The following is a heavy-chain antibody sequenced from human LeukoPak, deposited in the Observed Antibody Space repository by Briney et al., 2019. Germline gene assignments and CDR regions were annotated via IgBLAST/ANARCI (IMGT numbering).Heavy chain of an antibody. CDR2: IYYRGST. CDR3: ARDSRRWGDYYDSSGYYPRGFDP. V-gene: IGHV4-30-4*01. J-gene: IGHJ5*02. Sequence: SETLSLTCTVSGGSISSYYWSWIRQPPGKGLEWIGYIYYRGSTYYNPSLKSRVTISVDTSKNQFSLKLSSVTAADTAVYYCARDSRRWGDYYDSSGYYPRGFDPWGQGTLVTVSS. D-gene: IGHD3-22*01. CDR1: GGSISSYY.